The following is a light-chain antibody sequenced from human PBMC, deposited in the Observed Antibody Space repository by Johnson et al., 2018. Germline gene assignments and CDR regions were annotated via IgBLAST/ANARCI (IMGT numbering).Light chain of an antibody. CDR1: SSNIGNNY. Sequence: QSVLTQPPSVSAAPGQKVTISCSGSSSNIGNNYVSWYQQLPGTAPKLLIYENNKRPSGIPDRFSGSKSGTSATLGITGLQTGDEAAYYCGTWESSLSAGNGFGTGTKVTVL. CDR2: ENN. CDR3: GTWESSLSAGNG. V-gene: IGLV1-51*02. J-gene: IGLJ1*01.